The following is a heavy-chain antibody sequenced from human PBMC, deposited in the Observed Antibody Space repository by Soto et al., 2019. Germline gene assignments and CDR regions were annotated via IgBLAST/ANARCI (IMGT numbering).Heavy chain of an antibody. D-gene: IGHD1-26*01. J-gene: IGHJ6*02. Sequence: GESLKISCKGSGYSFTSYWIGWVRQMPGKGLEWMGIIYPGDSDTRYSPSFQGQVTISADKSISTAYLQWSSLKASDTAMYYCARRGGSYYERYYYYYGMDVWGQGTTVTVSS. CDR2: IYPGDSDT. CDR3: ARRGGSYYERYYYYYGMDV. CDR1: GYSFTSYW. V-gene: IGHV5-51*01.